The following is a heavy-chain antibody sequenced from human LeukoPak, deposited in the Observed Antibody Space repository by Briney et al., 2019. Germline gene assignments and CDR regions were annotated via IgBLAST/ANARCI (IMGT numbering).Heavy chain of an antibody. CDR2: IWYDGSNK. CDR1: GFTFSSYG. Sequence: GGSLRLSCAASGFTFSSYGMHWVRQAPGKGLEWVAVIWYDGSNKYYADSVKGRFTISRDNSKNTLYLQMNSLRAEDTAVYYGAKGGIAAAGDLYFDYWGQGTLVTVSS. V-gene: IGHV3-33*06. J-gene: IGHJ4*02. CDR3: AKGGIAAAGDLYFDY. D-gene: IGHD6-13*01.